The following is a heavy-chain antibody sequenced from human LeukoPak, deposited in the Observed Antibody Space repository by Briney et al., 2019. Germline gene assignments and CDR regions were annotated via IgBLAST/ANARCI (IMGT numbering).Heavy chain of an antibody. J-gene: IGHJ4*02. CDR2: IRSKAYGGTT. V-gene: IGHV3-49*04. D-gene: IGHD1-1*01. CDR1: GFTFGDYA. Sequence: GGSLRLSCTASGFTFGDYAMSWVRQAPGKGLEWVGFIRSKAYGGTTEYAASVKGRFTFSRDDSKSIAYLQMNSLKTEDTAVYYCTRDRGYNWNDLPIDYWGQGTLVTVSS. CDR3: TRDRGYNWNDLPIDY.